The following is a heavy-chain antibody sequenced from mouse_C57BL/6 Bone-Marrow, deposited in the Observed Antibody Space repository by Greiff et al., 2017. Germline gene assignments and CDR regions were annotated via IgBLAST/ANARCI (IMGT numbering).Heavy chain of an antibody. CDR3: AVGAYDYDTFDY. CDR2: ISSGSSTI. Sequence: EVHLVESGGGLVKPGGSLKLSCAASGFTFSDYGMHWVRQAPEKGLEWVAYISSGSSTIYYADTVKGRFTISRDNAKNTLFLQMTSLRSEDSAVYYCAVGAYDYDTFDYWGQGTTLTVSS. D-gene: IGHD2-4*01. J-gene: IGHJ2*01. CDR1: GFTFSDYG. V-gene: IGHV5-17*01.